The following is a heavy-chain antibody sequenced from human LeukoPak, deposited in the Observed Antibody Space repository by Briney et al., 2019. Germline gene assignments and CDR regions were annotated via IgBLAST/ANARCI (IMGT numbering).Heavy chain of an antibody. CDR3: ARVAHNHYDSSGYYYSWDY. Sequence: ASVKVSCKASGYTFTSCGISWVRQAPGQGLEWMGWISAYNGNTNYAQKLQGRVTMTTDTSTSTAYMELRSLRSDDTAVYYCARVAHNHYDSSGYYYSWDYWGQGTLVTVSP. D-gene: IGHD3-22*01. J-gene: IGHJ4*02. CDR1: GYTFTSCG. V-gene: IGHV1-18*01. CDR2: ISAYNGNT.